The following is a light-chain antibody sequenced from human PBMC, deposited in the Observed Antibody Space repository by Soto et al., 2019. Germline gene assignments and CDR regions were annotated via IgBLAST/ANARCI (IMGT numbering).Light chain of an antibody. CDR2: GAS. CDR1: QDVGRY. V-gene: IGKV1-8*01. Sequence: RMTQSPSSLSASVGDSVAIACRASQDVGRYLAWYQQKPGQAPKLLIYGASTLQSGVPSRFSGGGSGTDFTLTISCLQSEDFATYYCQHYKNYPWTFGQGTKVDIK. CDR3: QHYKNYPWT. J-gene: IGKJ1*01.